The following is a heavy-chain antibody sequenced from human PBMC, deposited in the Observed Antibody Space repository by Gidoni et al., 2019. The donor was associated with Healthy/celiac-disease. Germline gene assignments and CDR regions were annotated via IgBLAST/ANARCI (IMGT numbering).Heavy chain of an antibody. Sequence: QVQLQESGPGLVKPSETLSLTCTVSGGSISSYYWSWIRQPPGKGLELIGYIYYSGSTNYNPSLKSRVTISVDTSKNQFSLKLSSVTAADTAVYYCARSAVVPAAISHWFDPWGQGTLVTVSS. J-gene: IGHJ5*02. CDR1: GGSISSYY. CDR2: IYYSGST. CDR3: ARSAVVPAAISHWFDP. D-gene: IGHD2-2*02. V-gene: IGHV4-59*01.